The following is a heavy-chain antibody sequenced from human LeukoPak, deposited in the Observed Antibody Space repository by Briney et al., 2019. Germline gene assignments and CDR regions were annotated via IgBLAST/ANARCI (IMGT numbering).Heavy chain of an antibody. J-gene: IGHJ4*02. CDR1: RGTFSSYA. CDR2: IIPIFGTT. Sequence: SVKVSCKASRGTFSSYAINWVRQAPGEGLEWMGGIIPIFGTTNYAQKFQGRGTITPDESTSTAYMELSSRRVEDTAVYYCARDSRVGVPTALWGQGTLVTVSS. V-gene: IGHV1-69*13. CDR3: ARDSRVGVPTAL. D-gene: IGHD2-2*01.